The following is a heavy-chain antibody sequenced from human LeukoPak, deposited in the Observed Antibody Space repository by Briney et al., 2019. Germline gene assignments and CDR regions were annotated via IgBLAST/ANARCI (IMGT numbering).Heavy chain of an antibody. CDR3: ARDRYDILTGSLSY. J-gene: IGHJ4*02. D-gene: IGHD3-9*01. CDR1: GGTFNIYA. V-gene: IGHV1-69*04. Sequence: GASVKVSCKASGGTFNIYAISWVRQAPGQGLEWMGRIIPILGIANYAQKFQGRVTITADKSTSTAYMELRSLRSEDTAVYYCARDRYDILTGSLSYWGQGALVTVAS. CDR2: IIPILGIA.